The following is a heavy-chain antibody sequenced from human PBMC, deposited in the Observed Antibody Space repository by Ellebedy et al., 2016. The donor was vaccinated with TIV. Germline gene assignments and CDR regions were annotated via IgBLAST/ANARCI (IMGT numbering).Heavy chain of an antibody. D-gene: IGHD3-3*01. CDR1: GGSFSGYY. CDR2: INHSGST. V-gene: IGHV4-34*01. Sequence: MPSETLSLTCAVYGGSFSGYYWSWIRQPPGKGLEWSGEINHSGSTNYNPSLKSRVTISVDTSKNQFSLKLSSVTAADTAVYYCARCSIGSGLDYWGQGTLVTVSS. J-gene: IGHJ4*02. CDR3: ARCSIGSGLDY.